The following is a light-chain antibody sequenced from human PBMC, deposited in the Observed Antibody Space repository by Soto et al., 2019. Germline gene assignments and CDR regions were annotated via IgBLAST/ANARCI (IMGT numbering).Light chain of an antibody. CDR2: SNT. J-gene: IGLJ2*01. V-gene: IGLV1-44*01. CDR3: AAWDASLNGVV. Sequence: QSVLTQPPSASGTPGQTIAISCSGGSSNIGSHTVNWYQQLPGTAPRLLIYSNTQRPSGVPDRFSGSKSGTSASLAISGLQYEYEGDYYCAAWDASLNGVVFGGGTKLTVL. CDR1: SSNIGSHT.